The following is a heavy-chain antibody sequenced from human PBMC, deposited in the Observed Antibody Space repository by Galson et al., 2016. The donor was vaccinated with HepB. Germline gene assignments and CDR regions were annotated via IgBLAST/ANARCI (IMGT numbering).Heavy chain of an antibody. Sequence: SLRLSCAASVFTFSTYAMSWVRQAPGKGLECVSGISGSGGTTSYADSVKGRFTISRDNSKNTLFLQMNSLRAEDTAVYYCAKTLYGGNSDWGQGTLVTVSS. J-gene: IGHJ4*02. CDR1: VFTFSTYA. D-gene: IGHD4-23*01. CDR3: AKTLYGGNSD. V-gene: IGHV3-23*01. CDR2: ISGSGGTT.